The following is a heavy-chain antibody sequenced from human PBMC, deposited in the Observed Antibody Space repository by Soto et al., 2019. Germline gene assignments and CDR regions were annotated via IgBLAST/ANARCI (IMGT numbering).Heavy chain of an antibody. CDR2: IIPFLGVT. V-gene: IGHV1-69*08. D-gene: IGHD3-16*01. Sequence: QVQLVQSGAEVKKPGSSVKVSCKSSGGTYSPYTINWVRQAPGQGLEWMGRIIPFLGVTNYGLKFQARVTITADKATNTAYMELRGLRFEDTAVYYCARDWESSVSXWSFGGLWGRGTLVTVSS. J-gene: IGHJ4*02. CDR3: ARDWESSVSXWSFGGL. CDR1: GGTYSPYT.